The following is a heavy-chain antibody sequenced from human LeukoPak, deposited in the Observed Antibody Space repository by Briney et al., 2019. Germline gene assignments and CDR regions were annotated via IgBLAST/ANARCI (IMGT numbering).Heavy chain of an antibody. J-gene: IGHJ4*02. Sequence: PSETLSLTCTVSGGSISSGDYYWSWIRQPPGKGLEWIGYIYYSGSTYYNPSLKSRVTISVDRSKNQFSLKLSSVTAADTAVYYCASYSQYYYDSSGYYFSAFDYWGQGTLVTVSS. CDR1: GGSISSGDYY. CDR2: IYYSGST. V-gene: IGHV4-30-4*01. CDR3: ASYSQYYYDSSGYYFSAFDY. D-gene: IGHD3-22*01.